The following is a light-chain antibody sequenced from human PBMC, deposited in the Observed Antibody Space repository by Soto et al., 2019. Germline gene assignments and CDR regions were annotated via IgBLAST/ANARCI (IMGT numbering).Light chain of an antibody. CDR1: QSVSSY. Sequence: DIVLTQSPATLSLSPGERATLSCRASQSVSSYLVWFQQKPGQAPRLLIYDASTMASGFPARFSGSGSGTDFTLTISSLEPADFAVYSCQQSSNWPLTFGPGTKVDI. CDR2: DAS. J-gene: IGKJ3*01. CDR3: QQSSNWPLT. V-gene: IGKV3-11*01.